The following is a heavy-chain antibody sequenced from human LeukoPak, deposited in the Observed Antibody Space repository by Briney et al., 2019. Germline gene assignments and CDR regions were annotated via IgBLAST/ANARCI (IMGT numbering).Heavy chain of an antibody. Sequence: SETLSLTCTVSGGSISSYYWSWIRQPPGKGLEWIGYIYYSGSTNYNPSLKSRVTISVDTSKNQFSLKLSSVTAADTAVYYCARASFQGRSWIHSYYYYYGMDVWGQRTTVTVSS. CDR2: IYYSGST. CDR1: GGSISSYY. D-gene: IGHD5-18*01. V-gene: IGHV4-59*01. CDR3: ARASFQGRSWIHSYYYYYGMDV. J-gene: IGHJ6*02.